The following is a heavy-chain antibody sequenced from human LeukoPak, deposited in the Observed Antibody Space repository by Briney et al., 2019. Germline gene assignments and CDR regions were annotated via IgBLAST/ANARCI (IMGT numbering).Heavy chain of an antibody. V-gene: IGHV3-21*01. CDR3: ARTHGPGYCSSTSCYCDY. Sequence: GGSLRLSCAASGFIFSSYSMNWVRQAPGKGLEWVSSISSSSSYIYYADSVKGRFTISRDNAKNSLYLQMNSLRAEDTAVYYCARTHGPGYCSSTSCYCDYWGQGTLVTVSS. D-gene: IGHD2-2*01. CDR1: GFIFSSYS. CDR2: ISSSSSYI. J-gene: IGHJ4*02.